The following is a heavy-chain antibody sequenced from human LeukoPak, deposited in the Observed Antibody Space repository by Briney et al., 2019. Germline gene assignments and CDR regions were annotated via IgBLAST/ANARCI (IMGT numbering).Heavy chain of an antibody. J-gene: IGHJ5*02. V-gene: IGHV3-23*01. CDR2: ISGSGGST. Sequence: RRGSLRLSCAASEFTFSSYAMNWVRQAPGKGLEWVSGISGSGGSTYYADSVKGRFTISRDNPKNTLYLQMNSLRAEDAALYYCAKGDGINHYHWFDPWGQGIQVTVS. D-gene: IGHD2-15*01. CDR3: AKGDGINHYHWFDP. CDR1: EFTFSSYA.